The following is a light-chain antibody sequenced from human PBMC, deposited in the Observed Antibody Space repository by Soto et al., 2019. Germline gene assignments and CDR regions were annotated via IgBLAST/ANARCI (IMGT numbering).Light chain of an antibody. CDR3: MQALQTPLT. Sequence: DLVMTQSPLSLPVTPGEPASISCRSSQSLLYSNGYTYLDWYLQKPGQSPQLLIYTGSNRASGVPERFRGSGSGTDFTLKISRVEAEDVGVYYCMQALQTPLTFGQGTRLEIK. CDR1: QSLLYSNGYTY. CDR2: TGS. J-gene: IGKJ5*01. V-gene: IGKV2-28*01.